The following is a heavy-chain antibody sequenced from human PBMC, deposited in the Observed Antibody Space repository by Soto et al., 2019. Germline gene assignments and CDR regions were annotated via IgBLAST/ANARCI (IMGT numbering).Heavy chain of an antibody. CDR3: ARDYSSSYYYYYMDV. D-gene: IGHD6-6*01. CDR2: IIPILGIA. CDR1: GGTFSSYT. Sequence: QVQLVQSGAEVKKPGSSVKVSCKASGGTFSSYTISWVRQAPGQGLEWMGRIIPILGIANYAQKFQGRVTITADKSTSTAYMELSSLRSEDTAVYYSARDYSSSYYYYYMDVWGKGTTVTVSS. V-gene: IGHV1-69*08. J-gene: IGHJ6*03.